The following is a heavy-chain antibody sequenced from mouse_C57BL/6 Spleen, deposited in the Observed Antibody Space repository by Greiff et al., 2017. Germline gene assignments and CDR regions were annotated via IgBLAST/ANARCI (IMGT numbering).Heavy chain of an antibody. J-gene: IGHJ1*03. V-gene: IGHV1-82*01. CDR1: GYAFSSSW. D-gene: IGHD2-1*01. Sequence: VQLQQSGPALVKPGASVKISCKASGYAFSSSWMNWVKQRPGKGLEWIGRIYPGDGDTNYNGKFKGKATLTADKSSSTAYMQLSSLTSEDSAVYCCASGYGKGYFDVWGTGTTVTVSA. CDR2: IYPGDGDT. CDR3: ASGYGKGYFDV.